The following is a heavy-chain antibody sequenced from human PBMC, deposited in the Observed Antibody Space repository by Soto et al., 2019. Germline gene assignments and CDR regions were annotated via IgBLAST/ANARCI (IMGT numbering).Heavy chain of an antibody. J-gene: IGHJ4*02. CDR2: IYYSGST. V-gene: IGHV4-59*01. CDR1: GGSISSYY. D-gene: IGHD3-10*01. CDR3: ARATGLLWFGELLFPLDY. Sequence: SETLSLTCTVSGGSISSYYWSWIRQPPGKGLEWIGYIYYSGSTNYNPSLKSRVTISVDTSKNQFSLKLSSVTAADTAVYYCARATGLLWFGELLFPLDYWGQGTLVTVSS.